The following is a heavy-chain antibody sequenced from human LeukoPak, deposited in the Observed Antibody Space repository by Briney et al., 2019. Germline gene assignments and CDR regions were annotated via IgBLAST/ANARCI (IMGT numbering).Heavy chain of an antibody. CDR2: IRSDGSNK. V-gene: IGHV3-30*02. Sequence: PGRSLRLSCAASGFTFSSYGMHWVRQAPGKGLEWVSFIRSDGSNKYYADSVKGRFTISRHNSMNTLYLQMNSLRAEDTAVYYCAKDSSEEGFDYWGQGTLVTVSS. CDR1: GFTFSSYG. D-gene: IGHD2-2*01. J-gene: IGHJ4*02. CDR3: AKDSSEEGFDY.